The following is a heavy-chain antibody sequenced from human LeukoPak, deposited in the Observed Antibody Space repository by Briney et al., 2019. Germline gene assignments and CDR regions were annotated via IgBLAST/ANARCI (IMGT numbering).Heavy chain of an antibody. CDR3: ARDPYGGNSFDY. V-gene: IGHV1-3*01. Sequence: GASVKVSCKASGYTFTSYAMHWVRQAPGQRLEWMGWINAGNGNTKYSQKFQGRVTMTRDTSTSTVYMELSSLRSEDTAVYYCARDPYGGNSFDYWGQGTLVTVSS. J-gene: IGHJ4*02. CDR2: INAGNGNT. CDR1: GYTFTSYA. D-gene: IGHD4-23*01.